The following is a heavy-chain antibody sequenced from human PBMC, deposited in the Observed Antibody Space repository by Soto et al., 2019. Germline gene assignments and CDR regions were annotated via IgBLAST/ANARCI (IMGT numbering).Heavy chain of an antibody. CDR3: ATDSEQLVRTYYYYYGMDG. CDR1: GYTLTELS. D-gene: IGHD6-6*01. CDR2: FDPEDGET. J-gene: IGHJ6*02. V-gene: IGHV1-24*01. Sequence: ASVKVSCKVSGYTLTELSMHWVRQAPGKGLEWMGGFDPEDGETIYAQKFQGRVTMTEDTSTDTAYMELSSLRSEDTAVYYCATDSEQLVRTYYYYYGMDGWGQGTTVTVSS.